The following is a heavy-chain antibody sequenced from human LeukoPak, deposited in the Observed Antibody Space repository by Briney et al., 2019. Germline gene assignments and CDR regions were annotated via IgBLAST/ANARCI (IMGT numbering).Heavy chain of an antibody. D-gene: IGHD1-26*01. CDR1: GFTFSSYE. CDR2: ISSSGSTI. Sequence: GGSLRLSCAASGFTFSSYEMNWVRQAPGKGLEWVSYISSSGSTIYYADSVKGRFTISRDNAKNSLYLQMNSLRAEDTAVYYCARDLSVGSKPDLGFDYWGQGTLVTVSS. V-gene: IGHV3-48*03. J-gene: IGHJ4*02. CDR3: ARDLSVGSKPDLGFDY.